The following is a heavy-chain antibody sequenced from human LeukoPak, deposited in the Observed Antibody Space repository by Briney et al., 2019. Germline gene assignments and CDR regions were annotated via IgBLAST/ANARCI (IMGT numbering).Heavy chain of an antibody. D-gene: IGHD5-12*01. J-gene: IGHJ4*02. CDR2: INSDGSSI. CDR3: AREGRVSGYDFDC. CDR1: GFTFSSYW. Sequence: PGGSLRLSCAASGFTFSSYWMHWVRQAPGKGLVWVSRINSDGSSITYADSVKGRFTISRDNAKNTLYQQMNSLRVEDTAVYYCAREGRVSGYDFDCWGQGTLVTVSS. V-gene: IGHV3-74*03.